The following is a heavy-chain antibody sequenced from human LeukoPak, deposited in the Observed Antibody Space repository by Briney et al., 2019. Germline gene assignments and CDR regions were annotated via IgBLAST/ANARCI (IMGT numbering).Heavy chain of an antibody. CDR1: GFTFSSYA. CDR2: ISYDGSNK. V-gene: IGHV3-30-3*01. Sequence: GGSLRLSCAASGFTFSSYAMHWVRQAPGKGLEWVAVISYDGSNKYYADSVKGRFTISRDNSKNTLYLQMNSLGAEDTAVYYCARGRTYGMDVWGQGTTVTVSS. J-gene: IGHJ6*02. CDR3: ARGRTYGMDV.